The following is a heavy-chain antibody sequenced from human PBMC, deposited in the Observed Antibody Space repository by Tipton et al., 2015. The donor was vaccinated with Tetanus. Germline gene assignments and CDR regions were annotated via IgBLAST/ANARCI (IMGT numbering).Heavy chain of an antibody. J-gene: IGHJ4*02. CDR2: VYSTATT. CDR3: ARGEAYGDYPAMYFFDN. D-gene: IGHD4-17*01. V-gene: IGHV4-30-4*01. CDR1: GGSISSGDYY. Sequence: TLSLTCTVSGGSISSGDYYWSWIRRPPGKGPEWIGYVYSTATTYYNPSLKSRVTISVDTSKNQFSLKLTSVTAADTAVYYCARGEAYGDYPAMYFFDNWGQGTLLPVSS.